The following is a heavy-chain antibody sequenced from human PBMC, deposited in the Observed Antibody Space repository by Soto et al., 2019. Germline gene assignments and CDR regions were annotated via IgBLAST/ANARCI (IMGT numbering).Heavy chain of an antibody. Sequence: QVQLQESGPGLVKPSETLSLTCSVSGGSIGSYYWSWIRQPPGKGLEWIGYIYYSGSTNYSPSLTSRVTISVDTSKNQCSLKLSSVTAADTAVYYCARGGWRQIDYWGQGTLVTVSS. CDR1: GGSIGSYY. D-gene: IGHD3-3*01. J-gene: IGHJ4*02. CDR2: IYYSGST. V-gene: IGHV4-59*08. CDR3: ARGGWRQIDY.